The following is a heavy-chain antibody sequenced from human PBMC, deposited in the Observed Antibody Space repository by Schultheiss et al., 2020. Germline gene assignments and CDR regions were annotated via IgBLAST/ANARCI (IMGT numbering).Heavy chain of an antibody. CDR2: IIPLFGTA. CDR1: GGTFSSYG. J-gene: IGHJ5*02. Sequence: SVKVSCKASGGTFSSYGISWVRQAPGQGLEWMGGIIPLFGTAKYAQTFQGRVTISADESTSTAYMELSSLRSEDTAVYYCARINLGCSGGSCLHNWFDPWGQGTLVTVSS. D-gene: IGHD2-15*01. V-gene: IGHV1-69*01. CDR3: ARINLGCSGGSCLHNWFDP.